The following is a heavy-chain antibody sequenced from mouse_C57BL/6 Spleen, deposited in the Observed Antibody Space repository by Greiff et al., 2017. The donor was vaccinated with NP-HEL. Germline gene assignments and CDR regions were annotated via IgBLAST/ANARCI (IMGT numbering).Heavy chain of an antibody. Sequence: EVNVVESGGDLVKPGGSLKLSCAASGFTFSSYGMSWVRQTPDKRLEWVATISSGGSYTYYPDSVKGRFTISRDNAKNTLYLQMSSLKSEDTAMYYCARKGNYEDYAMDYWGQGTSVTVSS. D-gene: IGHD2-1*01. V-gene: IGHV5-6*01. CDR3: ARKGNYEDYAMDY. CDR1: GFTFSSYG. CDR2: ISSGGSYT. J-gene: IGHJ4*01.